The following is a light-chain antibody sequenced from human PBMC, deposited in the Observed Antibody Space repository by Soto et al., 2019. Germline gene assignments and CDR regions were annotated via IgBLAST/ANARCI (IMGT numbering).Light chain of an antibody. CDR1: SSDVGGYNY. J-gene: IGLJ2*01. V-gene: IGLV2-14*01. Sequence: QSALTQPASVSGSPGQSITISCTGTSSDVGGYNYVPWYQQHPGKAPKLMIYDVSNRPSGVPNRFSGSKSGNTASLTISGLQAEDEADYYCSSYTSSSTRVFGGGTKVTVL. CDR3: SSYTSSSTRV. CDR2: DVS.